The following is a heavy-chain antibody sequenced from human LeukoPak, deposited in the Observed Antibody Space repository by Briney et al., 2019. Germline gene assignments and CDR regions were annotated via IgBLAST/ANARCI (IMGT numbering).Heavy chain of an antibody. CDR3: ARVIMRSSGYYYQRYDAFDI. J-gene: IGHJ3*02. D-gene: IGHD3-22*01. CDR2: IYTSGST. CDR1: GGSISSGSYY. V-gene: IGHV4-61*02. Sequence: PSETLSLTCTVSGGSISSGSYYWSWIRQPAGKGLEWIGRIYTSGSTNYNPSLKSRVTISVDTSKNQFSLKLSSVTAADTAVYYCARVIMRSSGYYYQRYDAFDIWGQGTMVTVSS.